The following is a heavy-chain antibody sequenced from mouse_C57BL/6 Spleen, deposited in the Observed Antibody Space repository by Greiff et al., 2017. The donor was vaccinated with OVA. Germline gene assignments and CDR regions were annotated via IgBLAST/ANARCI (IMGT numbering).Heavy chain of an antibody. CDR2: IEPETGGT. V-gene: IGHV1-15*01. J-gene: IGHJ2*01. CDR3: TFYGSTYRYFDY. CDR1: GYTFTDYE. D-gene: IGHD1-1*01. Sequence: QVQLQLSGAELVRPGASVTLSCKASGYTFTDYEMHWVKQTPVHGLEWIGAIEPETGGTANNQKFKGKAILTADKATSTAYKELRRLTSEDSAVYYSTFYGSTYRYFDYWGQGTTLTVSS.